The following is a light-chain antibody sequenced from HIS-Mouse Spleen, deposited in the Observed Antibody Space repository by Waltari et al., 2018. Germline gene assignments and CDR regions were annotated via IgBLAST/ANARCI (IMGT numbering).Light chain of an antibody. V-gene: IGLV2-14*03. CDR1: SSDVGVYHY. J-gene: IGLJ2*01. CDR3: SSYTSSSFNVV. Sequence: QSALTQPASVSGSPGQSITISCTGTSSDVGVYHYVPWYQQHPGKAPKLMIYDVSNRPSGVSNRFSGSKSGNTASLTISGLQAEDEADYYCSSYTSSSFNVVFGGGTKLTVL. CDR2: DVS.